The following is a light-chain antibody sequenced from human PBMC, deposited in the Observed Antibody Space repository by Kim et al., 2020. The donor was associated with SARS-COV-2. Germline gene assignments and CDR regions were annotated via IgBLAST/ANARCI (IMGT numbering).Light chain of an antibody. CDR3: QQYKTYSYT. CDR2: KAS. V-gene: IGKV1-5*03. Sequence: SASAGDRVTIACRASQSISSWLAWYQQKPGKDPKLLIYKASSLESGVPSRFSGSGSGTEFTLTISSLQPDDFATYYCQQYKTYSYTFGQGTKLEI. CDR1: QSISSW. J-gene: IGKJ2*01.